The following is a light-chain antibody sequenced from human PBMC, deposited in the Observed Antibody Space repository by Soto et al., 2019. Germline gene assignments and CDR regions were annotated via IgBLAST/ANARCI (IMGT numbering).Light chain of an antibody. CDR1: QSTINY. V-gene: IGKV1-39*01. J-gene: IGKJ5*01. CDR3: QQSYTTPGA. CDR2: AAS. Sequence: DIKMSQSPSSLSASVRDRVTIACRASQSTINYLNWYQQKPGKAPKLLIYAASSLQSGVPSRFSGSGSGTDFTLTISSLQPEDFATYYCQQSYTTPGAFGQGTRLEI.